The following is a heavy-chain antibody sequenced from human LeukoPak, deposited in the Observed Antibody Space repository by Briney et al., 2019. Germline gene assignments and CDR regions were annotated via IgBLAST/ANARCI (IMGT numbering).Heavy chain of an antibody. J-gene: IGHJ4*02. CDR3: ASTYYYDSSGYYLDY. CDR2: IYYSGST. CDR1: GGSISSYY. V-gene: IGHV4-59*08. Sequence: SETLSLTCTVSGGSISSYYWSWIRQPPGKGLEWIGYIYYSGSTNYNPSLKSRVTISVDTSKNQFSLKLSSVTAADTAVYYCASTYYYDSSGYYLDYWGQGTLVTVSS. D-gene: IGHD3-22*01.